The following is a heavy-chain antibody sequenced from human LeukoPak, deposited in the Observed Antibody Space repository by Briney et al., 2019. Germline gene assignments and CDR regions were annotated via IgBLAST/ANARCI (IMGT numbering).Heavy chain of an antibody. V-gene: IGHV3-15*01. CDR1: GFTFSNAW. J-gene: IGHJ6*03. Sequence: GGSLRLSCAASGFTFSNAWMSWVRQAPGKGLEWVGRIKSKTDGGTTDYAAPVKGRFTISRDDSKNTLYLQMNSLKTEDTAVYYCTTGLYYDLLTGYYYYYYYMNVWGKGTTVTVSS. D-gene: IGHD3-9*01. CDR3: TTGLYYDLLTGYYYYYYYMNV. CDR2: IKSKTDGGTT.